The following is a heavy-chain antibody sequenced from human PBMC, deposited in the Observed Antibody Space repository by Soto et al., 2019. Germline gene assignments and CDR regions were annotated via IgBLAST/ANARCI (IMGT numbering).Heavy chain of an antibody. J-gene: IGHJ5*02. CDR1: GGSISSGGYS. CDR3: ARAPDR. Sequence: LQLQESGSGLVKPSQTLSLTCAVSGGSISSGGYSWSWIRQPPGKGLEWIGYIYHSGSTYYNPSLRSPVTISVDRSKNRFAPKPSSVTAAATAVYYCARAPDRWGQGTLVTVSS. CDR2: IYHSGST. V-gene: IGHV4-30-2*01.